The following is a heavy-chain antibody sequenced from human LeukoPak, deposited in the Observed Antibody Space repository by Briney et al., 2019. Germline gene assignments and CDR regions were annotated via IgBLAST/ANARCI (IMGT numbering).Heavy chain of an antibody. CDR3: ARDLYAGAVNWFDP. D-gene: IGHD3-3*01. CDR2: ITWNGDRT. CDR1: GFTFGDYA. V-gene: IGHV3-20*04. Sequence: GGSLRLSCGASGFTFGDYAMSWVRQAPGKGLEWVSGITWNGDRTSYGDSVKGRFTISRDNAKNSLFLHMTSLRAEDTAFYYCARDLYAGAVNWFDPRGQGTLVIVSS. J-gene: IGHJ5*02.